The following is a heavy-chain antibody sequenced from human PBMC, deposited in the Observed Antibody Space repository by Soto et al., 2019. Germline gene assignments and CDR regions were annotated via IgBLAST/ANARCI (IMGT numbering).Heavy chain of an antibody. J-gene: IGHJ3*02. CDR1: GDSISRIDYY. CDR2: IYFRGNT. Sequence: SETLSLTCSVSGDSISRIDYYWTWIRQHPEKGLEWIGNIYFRGNTYYRPSLESRLTIAVDTSKNQFSLKLTSVTAADTAVYYCAREGGSYDSGGYLIRGAFDIWGQGTMVT. V-gene: IGHV4-31*03. D-gene: IGHD3-22*01. CDR3: AREGGSYDSGGYLIRGAFDI.